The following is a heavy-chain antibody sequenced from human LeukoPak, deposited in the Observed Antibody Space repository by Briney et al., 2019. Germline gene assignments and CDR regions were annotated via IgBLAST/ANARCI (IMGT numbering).Heavy chain of an antibody. J-gene: IGHJ4*02. CDR1: GFTFSSYA. V-gene: IGHV3-30-3*01. CDR2: ISYDGSNK. D-gene: IGHD1-26*01. CDR3: AREAKVGAILFDY. Sequence: PGRSLRLSCAASGFTFSSYAMHWVRQAPGKGLEWVAVISYDGSNKYYADSVKGRFTISRDNSKNTLYLQMNSLRAEDTAVYYCAREAKVGAILFDYWGQGTLVTVSS.